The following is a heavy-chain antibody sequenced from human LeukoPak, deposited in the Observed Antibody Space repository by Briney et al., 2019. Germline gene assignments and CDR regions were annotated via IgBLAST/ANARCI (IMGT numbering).Heavy chain of an antibody. CDR2: IRYDGSNK. CDR1: GFTFSSYG. J-gene: IGHJ5*02. D-gene: IGHD3-3*01. V-gene: IGHV3-30*02. CDR3: AKVGGRGFSVTYYGT. Sequence: PGGSLRLSCAASGFTFSSYGMHWVRQAPGKGLEWVAFIRYDGSNKYYADSVKGRFTISRDNSKNTLYLQMNSLRAEDTAVYYCAKVGGRGFSVTYYGTWGQGTLVTVSS.